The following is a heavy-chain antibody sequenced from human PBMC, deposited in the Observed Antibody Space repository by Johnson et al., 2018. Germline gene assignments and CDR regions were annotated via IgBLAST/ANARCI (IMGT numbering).Heavy chain of an antibody. CDR1: GFTFGDYV. J-gene: IGHJ6*02. CDR2: IRSKAYGGTT. V-gene: IGHV3-49*05. D-gene: IGHD4-11*01. Sequence: EVQLVETGGGLVKPGRSLRLACTGAGFTFGDYVLSWFRQAPGKGLEWVGFIRSKAYGGTTEYAAPVRGRFTISRDDSKSIAYLQMNSLKTEDPAVYFCTREETTADFFYYGMDVWGQGTTGIVSS. CDR3: TREETTADFFYYGMDV.